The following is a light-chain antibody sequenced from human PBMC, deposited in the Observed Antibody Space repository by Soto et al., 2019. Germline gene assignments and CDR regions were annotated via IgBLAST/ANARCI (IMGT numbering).Light chain of an antibody. CDR2: WAS. J-gene: IGKJ1*01. CDR1: ESVLYSSNNKNY. CDR3: QQYYSTWT. Sequence: DIVMTQSPDSLAVSLCERATINCKSSESVLYSSNNKNYLAWCQQKPGQPPKLLIYWASTRESGVPDRFSGSGSGTDFTLTISSLQAEDVAVYYCQQYYSTWTFGQGTKVDI. V-gene: IGKV4-1*01.